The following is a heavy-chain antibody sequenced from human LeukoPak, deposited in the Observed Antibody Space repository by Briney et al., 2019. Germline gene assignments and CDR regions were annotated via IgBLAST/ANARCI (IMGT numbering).Heavy chain of an antibody. CDR2: ISTYNGNT. D-gene: IGHD3-22*01. J-gene: IGHJ4*02. Sequence: ASVTVTFKASGYIFSDYGFAWLRQAPGQGLEWMGWISTYNGNTKYAQMLQGRVTMATDTSTSTAFLELRSLRSDDTAVYYCAREDTSGYFDYWGQGTLVTVSS. CDR3: AREDTSGYFDY. V-gene: IGHV1-18*01. CDR1: GYIFSDYG.